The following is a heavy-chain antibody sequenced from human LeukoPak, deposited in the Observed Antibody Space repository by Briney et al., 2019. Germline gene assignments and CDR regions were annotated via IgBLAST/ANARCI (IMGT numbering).Heavy chain of an antibody. V-gene: IGHV4-34*01. D-gene: IGHD3-10*01. CDR1: GGSFSGYY. Sequence: SETLSLTCAVYGGSFSGYYWSWIRQPPGKGLEWIGEINHSGSTNYNPSLKSRVTISVDTSKNQFSLKLSSVTAADTAVYYCARAYYYGSGSPIDYWGQGTLVTVSS. J-gene: IGHJ4*02. CDR2: INHSGST. CDR3: ARAYYYGSGSPIDY.